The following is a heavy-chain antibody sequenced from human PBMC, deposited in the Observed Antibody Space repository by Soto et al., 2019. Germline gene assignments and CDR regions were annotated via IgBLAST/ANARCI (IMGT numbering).Heavy chain of an antibody. Sequence: QVQLQESGPGLVKPSQTLSLTCTVSGGSISSGGYYWSWIRQHPGKGQEWIGYIYYTGSTYYNPSLKSRVTISVDTSKNQFSLKLSSVTAADTAVYYCATLYMVRGVRTFDYWGQGTLVTVSS. CDR3: ATLYMVRGVRTFDY. CDR2: IYYTGST. J-gene: IGHJ4*02. D-gene: IGHD3-10*01. CDR1: GGSISSGGYY. V-gene: IGHV4-31*03.